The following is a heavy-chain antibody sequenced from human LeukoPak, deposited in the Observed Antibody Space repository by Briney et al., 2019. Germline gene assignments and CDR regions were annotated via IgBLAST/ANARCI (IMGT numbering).Heavy chain of an antibody. V-gene: IGHV1-18*01. CDR1: GYTFTSYG. D-gene: IGHD5-24*01. CDR2: ISAYNGNT. J-gene: IGHJ4*02. CDR3: ARQAGRLQLGDYFDY. Sequence: GASVKVSCKASGYTFTSYGISWVRQAPGQGLEWMGWISAYNGNTNYAQKLQGRVTMTTDTSTSTAYMELRSLRSDDTAVYYCARQAGRLQLGDYFDYWGQGTLVTVSS.